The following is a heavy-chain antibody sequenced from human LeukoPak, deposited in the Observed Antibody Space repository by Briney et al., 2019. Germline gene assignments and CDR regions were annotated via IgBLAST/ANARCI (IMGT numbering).Heavy chain of an antibody. CDR1: GGSISSSSYY. V-gene: IGHV4-39*07. J-gene: IGHJ5*02. Sequence: SETLSLTCTVSGGSISSSSYYWGWIRQPPGKGLEWIGSIYYSGSTYYNPSLKSRVTISVDTSKNQFSLKLSSVTAADTAVYYCAAASGYYPTGWFDPWGQGTLVTVSS. CDR3: AAASGYYPTGWFDP. D-gene: IGHD3-22*01. CDR2: IYYSGST.